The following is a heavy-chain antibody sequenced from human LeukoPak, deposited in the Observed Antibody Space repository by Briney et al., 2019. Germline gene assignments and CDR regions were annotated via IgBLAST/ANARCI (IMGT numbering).Heavy chain of an antibody. CDR2: MYYSGST. CDR1: GGSISGNSYF. CDR3: ATIVGSTKVDD. D-gene: IGHD1-26*01. V-gene: IGHV4-39*01. J-gene: IGHJ4*02. Sequence: SETLSLTCTVSGGSISGNSYFWGWIRQPPGKGLEWIVSMYYSGSTYYNPSLKSRVTVSVDMSKHQFSLKLSSVTAADTAVYYCATIVGSTKVDDWGQGTLVTVSS.